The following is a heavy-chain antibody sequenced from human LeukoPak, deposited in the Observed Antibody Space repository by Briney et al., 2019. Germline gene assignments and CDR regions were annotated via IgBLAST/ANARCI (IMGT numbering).Heavy chain of an antibody. CDR1: GYSISSGYY. Sequence: PSETLSLTCAVSGYSISSGYYWGWIRQPPGKGLEWIGSIYHSGSTYYNPSLKSRVTISVDTSKNQFSPKLSSVTAADTAVYYCASTYYYDSSGYYGFDYWGQGTLVTVSS. J-gene: IGHJ4*02. V-gene: IGHV4-38-2*01. CDR3: ASTYYYDSSGYYGFDY. CDR2: IYHSGST. D-gene: IGHD3-22*01.